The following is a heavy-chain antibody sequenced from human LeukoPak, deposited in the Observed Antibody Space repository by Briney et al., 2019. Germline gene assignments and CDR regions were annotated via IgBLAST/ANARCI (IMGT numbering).Heavy chain of an antibody. J-gene: IGHJ5*02. V-gene: IGHV3-23*01. CDR3: VKDRPCETCMPMDA. Sequence: GGSLRLSCAASGFRFTDYSTSWVRQAPGKGLEWVAGLGRSGEYKYYADSVKGRFTISRDNSKDTVSLQMNSLRAEDSAIYFCVKDRPCETCMPMDAWGQGTLVAVSS. CDR2: LGRSGEYK. D-gene: IGHD2-2*01. CDR1: GFRFTDYS.